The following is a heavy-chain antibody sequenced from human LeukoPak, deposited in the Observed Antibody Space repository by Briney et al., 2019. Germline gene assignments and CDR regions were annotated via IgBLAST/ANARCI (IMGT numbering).Heavy chain of an antibody. CDR3: AGERRYLKS. V-gene: IGHV4-31*03. J-gene: IGHJ4*02. Sequence: SETLSLTCTVSGGSVSSGSYYWNWIRQHPGKGLEWIGYIYYSGSTYYNPSLESRVTISVDTSKNQFSLKLSSVTAADTAVYYCAGERRYLKSWGQGTLVTVSS. CDR2: IYYSGST. D-gene: IGHD3-10*01. CDR1: GGSVSSGSYY.